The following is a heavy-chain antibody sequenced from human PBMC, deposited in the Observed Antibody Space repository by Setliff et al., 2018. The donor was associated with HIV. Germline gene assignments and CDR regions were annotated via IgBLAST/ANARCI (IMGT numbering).Heavy chain of an antibody. CDR1: GFTFSSYA. D-gene: IGHD3-10*01. Sequence: AGGSLRLSCAASGFTFSSYAMSWVRQAPGKGLEWVSAISGSGGSTYYADSVKGRFTISRDNSKNTLYLQMNSLRAEDTAVYYCAKDRDERWFGELGHHWGQGTLVTVSS. V-gene: IGHV3-23*01. J-gene: IGHJ5*02. CDR3: AKDRDERWFGELGHH. CDR2: ISGSGGST.